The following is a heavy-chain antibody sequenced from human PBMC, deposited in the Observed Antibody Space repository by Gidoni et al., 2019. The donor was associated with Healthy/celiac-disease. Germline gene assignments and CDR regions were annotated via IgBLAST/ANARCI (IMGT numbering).Heavy chain of an antibody. CDR3: AVARTDGDYFPSLDY. CDR2: ISGSGGST. CDR1: GFTFSSYA. J-gene: IGHJ4*03. D-gene: IGHD4-17*01. Sequence: EVQLLESGGGLVQPGGSLRLSCAASGFTFSSYAMRWVRQAPGKGLEGVSAISGSGGSTYYADSVKGRFTISRDNSKNTLYLQMNSLRAEDTAVYYCAVARTDGDYFPSLDYWGQGTTVTVSS. V-gene: IGHV3-23*01.